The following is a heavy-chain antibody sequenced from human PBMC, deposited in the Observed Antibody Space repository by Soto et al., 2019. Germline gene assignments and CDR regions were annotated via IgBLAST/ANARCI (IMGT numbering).Heavy chain of an antibody. CDR1: GGSISSGGYY. CDR3: AREGAGPKGSSSWPDDAFDI. Sequence: QVQLQESGPGLVKPSQTLSLTCTVSGGSISSGGYYWSWIRQHPGKGLEWIGYISYSGSPYYNPSLKSRVTISVDTSKDQFSLKLSSVTAADTAVYYCAREGAGPKGSSSWPDDAFDIWGQGTMVTVSS. J-gene: IGHJ3*02. D-gene: IGHD6-13*01. CDR2: ISYSGSP. V-gene: IGHV4-31*03.